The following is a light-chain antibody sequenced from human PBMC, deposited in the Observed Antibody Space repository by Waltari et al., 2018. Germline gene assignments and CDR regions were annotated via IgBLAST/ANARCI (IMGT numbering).Light chain of an antibody. CDR3: QHYNSYPWT. V-gene: IGKV1-5*01. CDR2: DAS. J-gene: IGKJ1*01. CDR1: QSISSW. Sequence: DIQMTQSPSSLSASVGDRVTITCRASQSISSWLAWYQQKPGKAPKLLIYDASSLEIGVPSRFRGSGSGTEFTLTISSLQPDDFATFYCQHYNSYPWTFGQGTKVEIK.